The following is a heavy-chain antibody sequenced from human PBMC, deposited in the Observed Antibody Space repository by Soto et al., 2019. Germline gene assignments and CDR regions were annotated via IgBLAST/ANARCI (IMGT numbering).Heavy chain of an antibody. CDR2: IYYSGST. V-gene: IGHV4-61*01. D-gene: IGHD4-17*01. CDR1: GGSVRRGSYY. CDR3: ARIAVDYGDSLDY. Sequence: WETLSLTCTVSGGSVRRGSYYWRWIRQPPGKGLEWIGYIYYSGSTNYNPSLKSRVTISVDTSKNQCSLKLSSVTAADTAVYYCARIAVDYGDSLDYWGQGTLVTVSS. J-gene: IGHJ4*02.